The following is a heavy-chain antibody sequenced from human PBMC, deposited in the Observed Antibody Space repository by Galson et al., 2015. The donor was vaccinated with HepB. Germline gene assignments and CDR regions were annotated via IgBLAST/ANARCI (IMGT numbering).Heavy chain of an antibody. Sequence: SLRLSCAASGFTFSTYWMSWVRQAQGKGLEWVAKIKQDGSEKYFVDSVKGRFTISRDNAKNSLYLHMSSLRAEDTGVYYCARYDFWTGSYHDYWGQGTLVTISS. V-gene: IGHV3-7*01. CDR3: ARYDFWTGSYHDY. D-gene: IGHD3-3*01. J-gene: IGHJ4*02. CDR2: IKQDGSEK. CDR1: GFTFSTYW.